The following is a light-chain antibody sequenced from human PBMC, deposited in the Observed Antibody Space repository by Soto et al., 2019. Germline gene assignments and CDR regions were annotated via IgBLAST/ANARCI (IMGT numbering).Light chain of an antibody. CDR3: QQAYIFPPT. CDR2: GAS. Sequence: DIQMTQSPSSVSASVGDRVTITCRASQGISGWLAWYQQRPGKAPDLLISGASRLQSGVPSRFTGSVSQTDFTLTISSRQPEDFATYYCQQAYIFPPTFGQGTTVELK. V-gene: IGKV1-12*01. CDR1: QGISGW. J-gene: IGKJ1*01.